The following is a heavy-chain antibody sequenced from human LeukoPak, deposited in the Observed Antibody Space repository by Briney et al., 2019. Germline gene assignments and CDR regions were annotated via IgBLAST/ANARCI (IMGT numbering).Heavy chain of an antibody. J-gene: IGHJ3*02. CDR2: IYSSGST. CDR1: GVSISSGSNY. D-gene: IGHD3-10*01. CDR3: ARSDGYGLVGI. V-gene: IGHV4-39*07. Sequence: ASETLSLTCRVSGVSISSGSNYWGWIRQPPGKTLERIGSIYSSGSTCYNSSLKSRVIILIDTAKNHFSLNLSSVTAADTAVYYCARSDGYGLVGIWGQGTMVTVSS.